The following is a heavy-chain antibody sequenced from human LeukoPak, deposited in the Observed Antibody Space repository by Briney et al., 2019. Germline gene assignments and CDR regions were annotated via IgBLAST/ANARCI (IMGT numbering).Heavy chain of an antibody. J-gene: IGHJ4*02. D-gene: IGHD2-8*02. V-gene: IGHV3-21*04. CDR1: GFTFSPYS. Sequence: GGSLRLSCAASGFTFSPYSMNWVRQAPGKGLEWVSSIFPSGGEIHYADSVRGRFTISRDNSKSTLSLQMNSLRAEDTAIYYCATYGQVLLPFESWGQGTLVTVSS. CDR3: ATYGQVLLPFES. CDR2: IFPSGGEI.